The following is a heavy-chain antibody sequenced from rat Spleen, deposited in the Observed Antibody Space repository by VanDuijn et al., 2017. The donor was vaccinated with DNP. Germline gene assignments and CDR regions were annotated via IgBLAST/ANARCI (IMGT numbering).Heavy chain of an antibody. D-gene: IGHD1-2*01. J-gene: IGHJ4*01. CDR2: IIYDGSST. CDR3: TRHDYYSSPYYAMDA. V-gene: IGHV5-17*01. Sequence: EVQLVESGGGLVQPGNSLKLSCAASGFTFSDYAMAWVRQSPKKGLEWVATIIYDGSSTYYRDSVRGRFTISRDYARSTLYLQMDSLRSEDTATYYCTRHDYYSSPYYAMDAWGQGTSVTVSS. CDR1: GFTFSDYA.